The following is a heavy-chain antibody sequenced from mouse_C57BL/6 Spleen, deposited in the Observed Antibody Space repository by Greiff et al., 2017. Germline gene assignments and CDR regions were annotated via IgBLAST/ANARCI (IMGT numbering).Heavy chain of an antibody. J-gene: IGHJ3*01. V-gene: IGHV1-9*01. D-gene: IGHD1-1*01. Sequence: QVHVKQPGAELMKPGASVKLSCKATGYTFTGYWIEWVKQRPGHGLEWIGEILPGTGSTNYNEKFKGKATFTADTSSNTAYMQLSSLTPEDSAFYVCSRGHYYCISPFAYWGQGTLVTVSA. CDR2: ILPGTGST. CDR3: SRGHYYCISPFAY. CDR1: GYTFTGYW.